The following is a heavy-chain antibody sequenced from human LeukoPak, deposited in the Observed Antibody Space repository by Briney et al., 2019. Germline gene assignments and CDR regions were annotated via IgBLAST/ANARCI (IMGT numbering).Heavy chain of an antibody. J-gene: IGHJ4*02. Sequence: GRSLRLSCAASGFTFDDYAMHWVRQAPGKGLEWVSGISWNNGSIGYADSVKGRFTISRDNAKNSLYLQMNSLRAEDTALYYCAKDKYRNYGDNGLFDYWAQGTLVTVSS. CDR2: ISWNNGSI. CDR1: GFTFDDYA. CDR3: AKDKYRNYGDNGLFDY. D-gene: IGHD4-17*01. V-gene: IGHV3-9*01.